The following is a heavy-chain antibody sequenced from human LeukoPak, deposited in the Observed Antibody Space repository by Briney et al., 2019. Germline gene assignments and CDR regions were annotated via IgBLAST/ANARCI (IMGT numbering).Heavy chain of an antibody. J-gene: IGHJ5*02. CDR2: ISAYNGNT. CDR3: AREVHLNWFDP. Sequence: ASVKVSCKASGYTFTGYYMHWVRQAPGQGLEWMGWISAYNGNTNYAQKFQGRVTMTRDTSISTAYMELSRLRSDDTAVYYCAREVHLNWFDPWGQGTLVTVSS. V-gene: IGHV1-2*02. CDR1: GYTFTGYY.